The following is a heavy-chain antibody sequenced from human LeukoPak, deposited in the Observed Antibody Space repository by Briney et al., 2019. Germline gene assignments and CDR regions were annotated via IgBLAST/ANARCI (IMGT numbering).Heavy chain of an antibody. CDR3: TRLKYYYYYMDV. V-gene: IGHV3-73*01. CDR2: IRSKANSYAT. J-gene: IGHJ6*03. CDR1: TFTFSGSA. Sequence: HPGGSLRLSCAASTFTFSGSAIHWVRQASGKGLEWVGRIRSKANSYATAYAASVRGRFTISRDDSKNTAYLQMNSLKAEDTAVYYCTRLKYYYYYMDVWGKGTTVTVSS.